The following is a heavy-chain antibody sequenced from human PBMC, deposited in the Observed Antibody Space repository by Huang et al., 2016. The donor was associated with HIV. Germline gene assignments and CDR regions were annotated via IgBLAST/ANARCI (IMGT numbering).Heavy chain of an antibody. CDR2: ISNDGSNN. J-gene: IGHJ3*02. V-gene: IGHV3-30-3*01. Sequence: QVQLVESGGGVVQPGRSLRLSCAASGFPFNNHAMNWVRQAKGNGLDWVADISNDGSNNYYADSVKGRFTISRDSSKSTLCLHMTSLRTEDTAVYYCARAKDTWDAYDIWGQGTMVIVSS. CDR3: ARAKDTWDAYDI. CDR1: GFPFNNHA. D-gene: IGHD5-18*01.